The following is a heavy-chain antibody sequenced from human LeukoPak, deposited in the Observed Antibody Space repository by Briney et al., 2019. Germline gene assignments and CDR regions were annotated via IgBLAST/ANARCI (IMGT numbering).Heavy chain of an antibody. J-gene: IGHJ4*02. CDR2: IKSKSERGTT. V-gene: IGHV3-15*01. D-gene: IGHD2-2*02. Sequence: GGSLRLSCAASGFTFSNGWMSWVRQAPGKGLEWVGRIKSKSERGTTDYAAPVKGRFTISRDGSTNTIYLHMNSLKTEDTAVYFCTSNLYCSTSSCYTLDNWGQGTLVAVSP. CDR3: TSNLYCSTSSCYTLDN. CDR1: GFTFSNGW.